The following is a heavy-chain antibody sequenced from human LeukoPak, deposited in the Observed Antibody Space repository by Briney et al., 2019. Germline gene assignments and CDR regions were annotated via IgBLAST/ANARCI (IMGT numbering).Heavy chain of an antibody. J-gene: IGHJ5*02. Sequence: EASVKVSCKASGYTFTSYGISWVRQAPGQGLEWMGWISGYSGNTNYAQKLQGRVTMTTDTSTSTAYMELRSLRSDDTAVHYCAREGPGWQWHGNWFDPWGQGTLVTVSS. CDR1: GYTFTSYG. V-gene: IGHV1-18*01. CDR2: ISGYSGNT. CDR3: AREGPGWQWHGNWFDP. D-gene: IGHD6-19*01.